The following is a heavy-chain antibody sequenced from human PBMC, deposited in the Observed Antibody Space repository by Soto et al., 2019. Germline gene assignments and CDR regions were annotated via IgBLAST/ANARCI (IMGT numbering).Heavy chain of an antibody. CDR1: GGSISSGGYY. Sequence: QVQLQESGPGLVKPSQTLSLTCTVSGGSISSGGYYWSWIRQHPGKGLEWIGYIYYSGSTYYNPSLKSRVTISVDTSKNQFSLKLSSVTAADTAVYYCARESGYCSGGSCYSSGSSGWYYAFDIWGQGTMVTVSS. CDR3: ARESGYCSGGSCYSSGSSGWYYAFDI. CDR2: IYYSGST. J-gene: IGHJ3*02. D-gene: IGHD2-15*01. V-gene: IGHV4-31*03.